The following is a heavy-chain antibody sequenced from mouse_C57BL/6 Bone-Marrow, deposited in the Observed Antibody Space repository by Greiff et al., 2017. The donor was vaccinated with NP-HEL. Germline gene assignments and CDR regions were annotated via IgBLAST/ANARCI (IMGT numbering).Heavy chain of an antibody. CDR3: ERYGYGGYFDV. CDR2: IYPGDGDT. D-gene: IGHD2-2*01. J-gene: IGHJ1*03. V-gene: IGHV1-82*01. CDR1: GYAFSSSW. Sequence: QVHVQQSGPELVKPGASVKISCKASGYAFSSSWMNWVKQRPGKGLEWIGRIYPGDGDTNYNGKFKGKATLTADKSSSTAYMQLSSLTSEDSAVYFCERYGYGGYFDVWGTGTTVTVSS.